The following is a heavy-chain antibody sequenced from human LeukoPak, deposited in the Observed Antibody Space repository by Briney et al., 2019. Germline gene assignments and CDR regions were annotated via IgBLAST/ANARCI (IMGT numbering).Heavy chain of an antibody. J-gene: IGHJ4*02. CDR3: ARFPQKDNPPIFGVITEDY. V-gene: IGHV3-30*02. D-gene: IGHD3-3*01. CDR1: GFTFSSYG. Sequence: PGGSLRLSCAASGFTFSSYGMHWVRQAPGKGLEWVAFIRYDGSNKYYADSVKGRFTISRDNSKNTLYLQMNSLRAEDTAVYYCARFPQKDNPPIFGVITEDYWGQGTLVTVSS. CDR2: IRYDGSNK.